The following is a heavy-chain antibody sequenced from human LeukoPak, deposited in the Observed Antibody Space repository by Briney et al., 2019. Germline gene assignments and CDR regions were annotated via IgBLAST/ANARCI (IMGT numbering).Heavy chain of an antibody. CDR1: RFTFSSYV. Sequence: SLRLSCAASRFTFSSYVFHWVRQAPGQGRGWAAVISFDGSDKYYADSVKGRFNISRDNSKNPLYVQMNSLRPEDTAVYYCAREGVVEAATLHGFDIWGQGTMVTVSS. V-gene: IGHV3-30*01. CDR2: ISFDGSDK. CDR3: AREGVVEAATLHGFDI. J-gene: IGHJ3*02. D-gene: IGHD2-15*01.